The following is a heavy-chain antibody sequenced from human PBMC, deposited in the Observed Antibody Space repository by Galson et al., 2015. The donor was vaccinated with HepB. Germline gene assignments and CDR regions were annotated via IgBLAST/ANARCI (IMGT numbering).Heavy chain of an antibody. CDR3: ARGQLWLKGRYMDV. CDR2: IKEDGSEK. CDR1: GFTFSSNW. V-gene: IGHV3-7*01. D-gene: IGHD5-18*01. J-gene: IGHJ6*03. Sequence: SLRLSCAASGFTFSSNWMSWVRQAPGKGLEWVANIKEDGSEKVYAGSVMGRFTISRDNAKNSLYLQMSTLRAEDTAVYYCARGQLWLKGRYMDVWGKGTTVTVSS.